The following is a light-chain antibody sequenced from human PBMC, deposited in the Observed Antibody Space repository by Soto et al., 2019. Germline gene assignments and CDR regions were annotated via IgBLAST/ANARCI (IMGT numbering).Light chain of an antibody. V-gene: IGKV1-39*01. J-gene: IGKJ1*01. CDR1: QSISSY. Sequence: DIQMTQSPSSLSASVGDRVTITCRASQSISSYLNWYQQKPGKAPKLLISAASSLQSGVPSRFRGSGSGTDFTLTINSLQPEDFATYYCQQSYSSPPTFGQGTKVDIK. CDR3: QQSYSSPPT. CDR2: AAS.